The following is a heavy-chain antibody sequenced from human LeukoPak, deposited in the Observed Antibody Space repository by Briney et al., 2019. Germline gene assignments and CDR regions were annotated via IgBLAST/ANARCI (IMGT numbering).Heavy chain of an antibody. CDR2: VSVSGGTT. J-gene: IGHJ4*02. Sequence: GGSLRLSCAASGFTFTTYAMSWVRQAPGKGLEWVSGVSVSGGTTHHADSVKGRFTISRDNSKNTLYLQMNSLRAEDTAVYHCARVGVGTVAGNYFDDWGQGTLVTVSS. D-gene: IGHD6-19*01. V-gene: IGHV3-23*01. CDR3: ARVGVGTVAGNYFDD. CDR1: GFTFTTYA.